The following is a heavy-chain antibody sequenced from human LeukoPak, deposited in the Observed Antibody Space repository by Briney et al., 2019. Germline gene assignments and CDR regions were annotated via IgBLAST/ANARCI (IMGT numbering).Heavy chain of an antibody. J-gene: IGHJ4*02. Sequence: SVKVSCTASGGTFSIYAISWVRQAPGQGLEWMGGIIPIFGTANYAQKFQGRVTITADESTSTAYMELSSLRSEDTAVYYCARGDGYRALVVDWGQGTLVTVSS. CDR3: ARGDGYRALVVD. CDR1: GGTFSIYA. V-gene: IGHV1-69*01. D-gene: IGHD5-24*01. CDR2: IIPIFGTA.